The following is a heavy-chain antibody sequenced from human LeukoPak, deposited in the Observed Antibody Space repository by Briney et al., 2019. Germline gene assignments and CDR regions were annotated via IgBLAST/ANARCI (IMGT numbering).Heavy chain of an antibody. V-gene: IGHV3-11*04. CDR2: ISNSGDTM. D-gene: IGHD1-26*01. CDR1: GFTFSDYY. Sequence: PGGSLRLSCAASGFTFSDYYMGWMRQAPGKGLEWVSYISNSGDTMYYVDSVKGRFTISRDNHKNSLFLQMSSLRVEDTTIYYCARARGSYAFDIWGKGTMVTVPS. J-gene: IGHJ3*02. CDR3: ARARGSYAFDI.